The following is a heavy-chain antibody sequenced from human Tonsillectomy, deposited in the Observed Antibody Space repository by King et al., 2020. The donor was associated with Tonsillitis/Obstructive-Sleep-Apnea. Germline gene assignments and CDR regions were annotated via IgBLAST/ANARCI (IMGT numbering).Heavy chain of an antibody. J-gene: IGHJ4*02. V-gene: IGHV4-34*01. D-gene: IGHD1-26*01. CDR1: GGSFRCYY. Sequence: VQLQQWGAGLLKPSETLSLTCAVYGGSFRCYYWSWIRQPPGKGLEWIGEISYSGSTSYEPSLQSRVTISVYMSKNQFSLKLSSVTAADTAVYYCARGAQWGYWGQGTLVTVSS. CDR3: ARGAQWGY. CDR2: ISYSGST.